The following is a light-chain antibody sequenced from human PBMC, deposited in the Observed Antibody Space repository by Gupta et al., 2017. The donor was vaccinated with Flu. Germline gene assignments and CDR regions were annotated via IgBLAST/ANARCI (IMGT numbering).Light chain of an antibody. V-gene: IGKV3-15*01. Sequence: AVLSVSPGESVTRTCRASQTVRTKVAWYKQKSGQAPRLLIQGASTRASGVSDRFAGSGSGTEXSLTINXLQSEDFAVYYCQQYNDWHPLTFGXGTEVQIK. CDR2: GAS. CDR1: QTVRTK. CDR3: QQYNDWHPLT. J-gene: IGKJ4*01.